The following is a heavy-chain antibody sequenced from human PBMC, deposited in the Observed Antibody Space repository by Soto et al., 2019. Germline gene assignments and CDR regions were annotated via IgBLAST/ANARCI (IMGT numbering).Heavy chain of an antibody. D-gene: IGHD3-10*01. J-gene: IGHJ4*02. CDR1: GFTFSTYG. CDR3: ARDLGAFNYGSAYFDY. V-gene: IGHV3-33*01. Sequence: GGSLRLSCAPSGFTFSTYGMHWVRQAPGMGLEWVAVIWYDGSNQYYADSVKGRFTISRDNSKNMLYLQMNSLRAEDTAVYYCARDLGAFNYGSAYFDYWGQGTPVTVSS. CDR2: IWYDGSNQ.